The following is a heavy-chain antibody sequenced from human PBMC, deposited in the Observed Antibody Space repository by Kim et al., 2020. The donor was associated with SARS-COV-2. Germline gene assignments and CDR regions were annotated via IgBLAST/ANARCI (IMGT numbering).Heavy chain of an antibody. CDR2: IYPGDSDT. V-gene: IGHV5-51*01. D-gene: IGHD3-22*01. Sequence: GESLKISCKGSGYTFNDYWIAWVRQMPGKGLEWMGIIYPGDSDTRYGPSFQGQVTISADKSISTAYLQWSSLKASDTAIYYCARQGYYNSGGYKWFDPWGQGTLVTVSS. CDR1: GYTFNDYW. CDR3: ARQGYYNSGGYKWFDP. J-gene: IGHJ5*02.